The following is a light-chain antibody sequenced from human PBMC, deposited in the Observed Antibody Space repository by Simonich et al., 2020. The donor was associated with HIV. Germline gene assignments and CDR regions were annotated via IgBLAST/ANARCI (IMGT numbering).Light chain of an antibody. CDR3: SSYTTSSTVV. CDR1: SRDVGGYNY. J-gene: IGLJ2*01. Sequence: QSALTQPASVSGSPGQSITISCTGTSRDVGGYNYVSCYQHHPGQAPKLMIKDVSNRPSVVSNRFSGSKSGNTASLTVSGLQAEDEANYYCSSYTTSSTVVFGGGTKLTVL. V-gene: IGLV2-14*03. CDR2: DVS.